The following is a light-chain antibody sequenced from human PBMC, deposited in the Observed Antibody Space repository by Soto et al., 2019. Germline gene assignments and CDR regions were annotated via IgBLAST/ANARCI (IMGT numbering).Light chain of an antibody. J-gene: IGLJ1*01. V-gene: IGLV1-40*01. CDR3: QSYDNSLSVDV. CDR2: GNS. Sequence: QSVLTQPPSVSGAPGQRVTISCTGSSSNIGAHYDVHWYQQLPGTAPKLLIYGNSNRPSGVPDRVSGSKSGTSASLAITGLQAEDEADYYCQSYDNSLSVDVFGTGTKVTVL. CDR1: SSNIGAHYD.